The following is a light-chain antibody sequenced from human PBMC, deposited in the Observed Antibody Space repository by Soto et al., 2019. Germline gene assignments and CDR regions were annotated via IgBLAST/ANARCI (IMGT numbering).Light chain of an antibody. CDR2: AAS. CDR1: QSVRTN. J-gene: IGKJ1*01. Sequence: EIPVTQSPATLSVSPGERATLSCRASQSVRTNLAWYQQKPGQAPRLVIYAASTRASGVPARFSGSGSGTEFPLTISSVQSEDFAVYYCQQYDRWWTFGQGTKVEI. V-gene: IGKV3D-15*01. CDR3: QQYDRWWT.